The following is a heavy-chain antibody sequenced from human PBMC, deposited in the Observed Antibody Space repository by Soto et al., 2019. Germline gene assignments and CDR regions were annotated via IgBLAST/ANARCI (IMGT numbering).Heavy chain of an antibody. CDR1: GGSISSGGYY. Sequence: SETLSLTCTVSGGSISSGGYYWSWIRQHPGKGLEWIGYIYYSGSTYYNPSLKSRVTISVDTSKNQFSLKLSSVTAADTAVYYCARVRAVAGTYWFDPWGQGTLVTVSS. V-gene: IGHV4-30-4*08. J-gene: IGHJ5*02. D-gene: IGHD6-19*01. CDR3: ARVRAVAGTYWFDP. CDR2: IYYSGST.